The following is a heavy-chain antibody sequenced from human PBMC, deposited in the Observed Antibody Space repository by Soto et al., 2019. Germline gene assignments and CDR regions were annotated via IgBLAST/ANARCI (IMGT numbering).Heavy chain of an antibody. J-gene: IGHJ6*03. V-gene: IGHV3-74*01. D-gene: IGHD2-15*01. CDR2: INSDGSST. CDR1: GFTFSSYW. Sequence: EVQLVESGGGLVQPGGSLRLSCAASGFTFSSYWMHRVRQAPGKGLVWVSRINSDGSSTSYADSVKGRFTISRDNAKNTLYLQMNSLRAEDTAVYYCARPNSYCSGGSCYSIPMDVWGKGTTVTVSS. CDR3: ARPNSYCSGGSCYSIPMDV.